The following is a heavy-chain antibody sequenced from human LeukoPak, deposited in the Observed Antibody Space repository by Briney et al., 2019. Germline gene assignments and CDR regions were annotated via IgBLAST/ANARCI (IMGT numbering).Heavy chain of an antibody. V-gene: IGHV3-11*01. CDR3: ASRGVGATKPYYFDY. D-gene: IGHD1-26*01. Sequence: GGSLRLSCAASGFTFSDYYMSWIRQAPGKGLEWVSYISSSGSTIYYADSVKGRFTISRDNAKNSLYLQMNSLRAEDTAVYYCASRGVGATKPYYFDYWGQGTLVTVSS. CDR1: GFTFSDYY. CDR2: ISSSGSTI. J-gene: IGHJ4*02.